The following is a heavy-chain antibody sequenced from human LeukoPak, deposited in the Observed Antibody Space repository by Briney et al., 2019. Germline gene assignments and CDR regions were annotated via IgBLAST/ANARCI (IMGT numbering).Heavy chain of an antibody. CDR3: ARSPPNEYSSSWYYFDY. CDR1: GFTFSSYA. V-gene: IGHV3-23*01. D-gene: IGHD6-13*01. J-gene: IGHJ4*02. CDR2: ISGSGGST. Sequence: PGGSLRLSCAASGFTFSSYAMSWVRQAPGKGLEWVSAISGSGGSTYYADSVKGRFTVSRDNSKNTVYLQMNSLRAEDTAVYYCARSPPNEYSSSWYYFDYWGQGTLVTVSS.